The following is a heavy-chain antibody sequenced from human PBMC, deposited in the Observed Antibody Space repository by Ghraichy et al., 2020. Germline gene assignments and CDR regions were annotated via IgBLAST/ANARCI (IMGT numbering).Heavy chain of an antibody. D-gene: IGHD3-3*01. Sequence: GGSLRLSCAASGFTFSWNGMHWVRQAPGKGLDWVAVISFDGSNEYYGDSVKGRFTISRDNSKNTVYLQMNSLRTEDTAVYFCARDSVLRSAKWGGVDVWGQGTTVTVSS. V-gene: IGHV3-30*04. CDR1: GFTFSWNG. CDR3: ARDSVLRSAKWGGVDV. J-gene: IGHJ6*02. CDR2: ISFDGSNE.